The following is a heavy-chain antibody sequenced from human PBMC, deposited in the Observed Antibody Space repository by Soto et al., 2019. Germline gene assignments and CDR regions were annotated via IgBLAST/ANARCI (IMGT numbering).Heavy chain of an antibody. CDR2: ITGRGSRT. D-gene: IGHD2-2*02. CDR1: GFTFSSYA. J-gene: IGHJ4*02. Sequence: GSLRLSCAASGFTFSSYAMTWVRQAPGKGLEWVSTITGRGSRTYFADSVKGRFTISRDNSRSTLYLQMNSLRAEDTAVYYCAKAYCSSATCYTDYWGQGTLVTVSS. V-gene: IGHV3-23*01. CDR3: AKAYCSSATCYTDY.